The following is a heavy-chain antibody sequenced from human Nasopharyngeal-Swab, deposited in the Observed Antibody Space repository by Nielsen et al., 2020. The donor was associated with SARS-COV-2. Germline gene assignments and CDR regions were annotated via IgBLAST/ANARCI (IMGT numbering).Heavy chain of an antibody. J-gene: IGHJ6*02. CDR2: IRSSRSYI. V-gene: IGHV3-21*01. D-gene: IGHD3-3*01. CDR3: ARIKRPYYDFWSGLTPPGIGYYYYYGMDV. CDR1: GFTFSSYS. Sequence: GESLKISCAASGFTFSSYSMNWVRQAPGKGLEWVSSIRSSRSYIYYADSVKGRFTISRDNAKNPLYLQMNSLRAEDTAVYYCARIKRPYYDFWSGLTPPGIGYYYYYGMDVWGQGTTVTVSS.